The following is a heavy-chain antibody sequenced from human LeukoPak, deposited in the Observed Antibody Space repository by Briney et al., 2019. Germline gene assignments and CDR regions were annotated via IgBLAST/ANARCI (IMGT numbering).Heavy chain of an antibody. D-gene: IGHD3-22*01. Sequence: SETLSLTCTVSGGSISSSSYYWGWIRQPPGKGLEWIGSIYYSGSTYYNPSLKSRVTISVDTSKNQFSLKLSSVTAADTAVYYCASATDSSGRFDYWGQGTLVTVSS. V-gene: IGHV4-39*01. CDR3: ASATDSSGRFDY. CDR2: IYYSGST. CDR1: GGSISSSSYY. J-gene: IGHJ4*02.